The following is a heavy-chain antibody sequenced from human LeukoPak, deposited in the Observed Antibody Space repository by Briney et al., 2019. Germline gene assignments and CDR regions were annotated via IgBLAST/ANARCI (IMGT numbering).Heavy chain of an antibody. J-gene: IGHJ6*02. CDR2: IYSGGST. CDR1: GFTVSSNY. V-gene: IGHV3-66*01. CDR3: ARDPPPYYYYGMDV. Sequence: GGSLRLSCAASGFTVSSNYMSWVRQAPGKGLEWVSVIYSGGSTYYADSVKGRFTISRDNSKNTLYLQMNSLRAEDTAVYYCARDPPPYYYYGMDVWGQGTTVTVSS.